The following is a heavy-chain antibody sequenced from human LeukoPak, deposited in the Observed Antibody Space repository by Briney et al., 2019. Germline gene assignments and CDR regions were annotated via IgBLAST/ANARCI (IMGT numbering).Heavy chain of an antibody. CDR3: AKATTTVVTSFDY. J-gene: IGHJ4*02. CDR2: ISGSGGVT. Sequence: GGSLRLSCAASGFTFSVYAMSWVRQAPGKGLEWVSAISGSGGVTYYADSVKGRFTISRDSSKNTLYLQMNSLRAKDTAVYYCAKATTTVVTSFDYWGQGTLVTVSS. D-gene: IGHD4-23*01. CDR1: GFTFSVYA. V-gene: IGHV3-23*01.